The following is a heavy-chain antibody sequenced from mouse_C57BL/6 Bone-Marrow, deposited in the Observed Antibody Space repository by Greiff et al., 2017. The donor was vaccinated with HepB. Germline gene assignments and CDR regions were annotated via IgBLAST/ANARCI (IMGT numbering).Heavy chain of an antibody. CDR3: ARDAYDGTGAY. CDR1: GFTFSDFY. J-gene: IGHJ3*01. Sequence: EVKLMESGGGLVQSGRSLRLSCATSGFTFSDFYMEWVRQAPGKGLEWIAASRNKANDYTTEYSESVKGRFIVSRDTSQSILYLQMNALRAEDTAIYYCARDAYDGTGAYWGQGTLVTVSA. D-gene: IGHD2-3*01. V-gene: IGHV7-1*01. CDR2: SRNKANDYTT.